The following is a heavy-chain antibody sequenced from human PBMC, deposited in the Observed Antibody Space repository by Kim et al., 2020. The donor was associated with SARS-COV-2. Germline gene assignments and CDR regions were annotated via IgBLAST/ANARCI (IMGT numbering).Heavy chain of an antibody. D-gene: IGHD2-21*02. CDR3: ATMVVTAPGAFNY. V-gene: IGHV3-21*01. Sequence: YADSVKGRFTISRDNAKNSLYLQMNSLRAEDTAVYYCATMVVTAPGAFNYWGQGTLVTVSS. J-gene: IGHJ4*02.